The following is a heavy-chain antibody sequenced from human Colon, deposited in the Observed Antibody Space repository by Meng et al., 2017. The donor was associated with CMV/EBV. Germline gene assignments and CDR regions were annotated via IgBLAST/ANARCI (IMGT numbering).Heavy chain of an antibody. J-gene: IGHJ4*02. V-gene: IGHV3-74*01. CDR3: ARRVGYRLPLDY. Sequence: GESLKISCAASGFTFSSYWMHWVRQAPGKGLVWVSRINSDGSSTNYADSVKGRFTISRDNAKNTLYLQMNSLRAEDTAVYYCARRVGYRLPLDYWGQGTLVTVSS. CDR1: GFTFSSYW. CDR2: INSDGSST. D-gene: IGHD2-2*01.